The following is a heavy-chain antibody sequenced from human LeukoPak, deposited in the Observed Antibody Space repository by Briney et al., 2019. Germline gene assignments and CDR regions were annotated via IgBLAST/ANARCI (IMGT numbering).Heavy chain of an antibody. CDR2: ISYDGSNK. V-gene: IGHV3-30*04. Sequence: PGGSLRLSCAASGFTFSSYAMHWVRQAPGKGLEWVAVISYDGSNKYYADSVKGRFTISRGNSKNTLYLQMNSLRAEDTAVYYCARDSIAAADPDAFDIWGQGTMVTVSS. CDR3: ARDSIAAADPDAFDI. D-gene: IGHD6-13*01. CDR1: GFTFSSYA. J-gene: IGHJ3*02.